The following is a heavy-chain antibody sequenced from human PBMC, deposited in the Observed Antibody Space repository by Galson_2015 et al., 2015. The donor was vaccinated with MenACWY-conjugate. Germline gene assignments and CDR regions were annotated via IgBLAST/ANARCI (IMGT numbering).Heavy chain of an antibody. CDR1: GFTFSSYA. Sequence: SLRLSCAASGFTFSSYAMSWVRQAPGKGLEWVSAISGSGGSTYYADSVKGRFTISRDNSKNTLYLQMNSLRAEDTAVYYCAKAGYDYDDAFDIWGQGTMVTVSS. CDR2: ISGSGGST. D-gene: IGHD4-17*01. CDR3: AKAGYDYDDAFDI. J-gene: IGHJ3*02. V-gene: IGHV3-23*01.